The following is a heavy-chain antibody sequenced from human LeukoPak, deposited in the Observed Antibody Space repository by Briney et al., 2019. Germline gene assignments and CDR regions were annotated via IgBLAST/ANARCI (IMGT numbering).Heavy chain of an antibody. CDR2: IYGGGTT. CDR1: GFTVSSNY. D-gene: IGHD5-18*01. J-gene: IGHJ3*01. CDR3: ARGIQGAFDV. Sequence: GGSLRLSCAASGFTVSSNYMTWVRQAPGKGLEWVPVIYGGGTTYYADSVKSKFTISRDNSKNTLYLQMNSLRAEDTAVYYRARGIQGAFDVWGQGTTVTVSS. V-gene: IGHV3-66*01.